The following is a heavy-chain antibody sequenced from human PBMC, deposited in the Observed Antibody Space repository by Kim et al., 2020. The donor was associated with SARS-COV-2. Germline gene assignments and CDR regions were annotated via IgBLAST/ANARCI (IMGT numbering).Heavy chain of an antibody. Sequence: GTANYAPKFQGRVTIPADESTSTAYMELSSLRSEDTAVYYCARVGGSASYWGQGTLVTVSS. D-gene: IGHD1-26*01. J-gene: IGHJ4*02. CDR2: GTA. CDR3: ARVGGSASY. V-gene: IGHV1-69*01.